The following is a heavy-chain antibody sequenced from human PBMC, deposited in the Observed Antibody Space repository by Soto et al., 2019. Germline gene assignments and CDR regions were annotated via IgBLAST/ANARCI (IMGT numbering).Heavy chain of an antibody. CDR1: GYTFTSYG. D-gene: IGHD3-22*01. CDR3: ARVMTYYYESSGYYASD. J-gene: IGHJ4*02. V-gene: IGHV1-18*01. CDR2: ISAYNGNT. Sequence: QVQLVQSGAEVKKPGASVKVSCKASGYTFTSYGISWVRQAPGQGLEWMGWISAYNGNTNYAQKLQGRATMTTDTPTSTAYLEPRSLRSDDTPVYYCARVMTYYYESSGYYASDWGQGTLVTVSS.